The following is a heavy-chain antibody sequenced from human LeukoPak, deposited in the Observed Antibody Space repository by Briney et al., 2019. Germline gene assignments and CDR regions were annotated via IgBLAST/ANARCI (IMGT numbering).Heavy chain of an antibody. D-gene: IGHD6-13*01. CDR3: EKVGRAAGTIHY. V-gene: IGHV4-34*01. Sequence: SETLSLTCAVYGVSFSVYSWIWIRQPPGEGLEWVGEINHSGSTNYNPSLKSRVTISVDTSKNQFSLKLSSVTAADTDVYSCEKVGRAAGTIHYWGQGTLVTVSS. J-gene: IGHJ4*02. CDR2: INHSGST. CDR1: GVSFSVYS.